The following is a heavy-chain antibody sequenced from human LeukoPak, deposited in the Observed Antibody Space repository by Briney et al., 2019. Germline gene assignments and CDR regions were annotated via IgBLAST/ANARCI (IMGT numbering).Heavy chain of an antibody. J-gene: IGHJ4*02. CDR1: GFTFGSYN. CDR3: AAPLTSSGHDY. D-gene: IGHD3-22*01. CDR2: ISISGTYI. V-gene: IGHV3-21*01. Sequence: GGSLRLSCVDSGFTFGSYNMNWVRLAPGKGLEWVSSISISGTYIYYADSVKGRFTISRDSAKRSLYLQMDSLRVEGTAIYYCAAPLTSSGHDYRGQGTLVTVSS.